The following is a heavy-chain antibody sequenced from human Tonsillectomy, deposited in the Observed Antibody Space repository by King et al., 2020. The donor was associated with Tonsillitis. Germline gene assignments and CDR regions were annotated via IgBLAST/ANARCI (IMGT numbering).Heavy chain of an antibody. Sequence: VQLVESGGGVVQPGRSLRLSCAASGFTFSSYGMHWVRQAPGKGLEWVAVIWYDGSNKYYADSVKGRFTISRDNSKNTLYLQMNSLRAEDTAVYYCAREGAQPRNDYGDYSYYYYYMDVWGKGTTVTVSS. CDR3: AREGAQPRNDYGDYSYYYYYMDV. J-gene: IGHJ6*03. V-gene: IGHV3-33*08. CDR2: IWYDGSNK. CDR1: GFTFSSYG. D-gene: IGHD4-17*01.